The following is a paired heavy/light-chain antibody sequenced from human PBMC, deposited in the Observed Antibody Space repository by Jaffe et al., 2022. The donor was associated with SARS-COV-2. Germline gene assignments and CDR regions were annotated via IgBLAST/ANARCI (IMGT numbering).Heavy chain of an antibody. D-gene: IGHD5-18*01. Sequence: QVQLQESGPGLVKPSETLSLTCTVSGGSISSYYWSWIRQPPGKRPEWIGYIYYSGSTNYNPSLKSRVTISLDTSKNQFSLKLNSVTAADTAVYYCARTRTPYSSLGYWGQGTLVTVSS. J-gene: IGHJ4*02. V-gene: IGHV4-59*01. CDR2: IYYSGST. CDR1: GGSISSYY. CDR3: ARTRTPYSSLGY.
Light chain of an antibody. J-gene: IGKJ1*01. CDR2: GAS. Sequence: EIVLTQSPGTLSLSPGERATLSCRASQSVSSSYLAWYRHKPGQAPRLLIYGASSRATGIPDRFSGSGSGTDFTLTISRLEPEDFAVYYCHQYGGSPQTFGQGTKVEI. CDR3: HQYGGSPQT. CDR1: QSVSSSY. V-gene: IGKV3-20*01.